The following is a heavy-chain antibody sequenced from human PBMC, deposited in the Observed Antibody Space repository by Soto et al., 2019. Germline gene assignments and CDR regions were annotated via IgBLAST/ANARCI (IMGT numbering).Heavy chain of an antibody. Sequence: QVQLVQSGAEVKKPGSSVTVSCKSSGGTFGSYAISWVRQAPGQGLEWMGGVIPIFGTPHYAQKFHGRVTITADIPTSTAYLELSSLKSADTAVYYCAKIRWTISLQEEDAIWGQGTLVTVSS. V-gene: IGHV1-69*06. D-gene: IGHD2-15*01. CDR2: VIPIFGTP. CDR3: AKIRWTISLQEEDAI. CDR1: GGTFGSYA. J-gene: IGHJ4*02.